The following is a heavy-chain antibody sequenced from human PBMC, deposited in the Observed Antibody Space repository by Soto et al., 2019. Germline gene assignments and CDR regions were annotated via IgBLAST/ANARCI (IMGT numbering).Heavy chain of an antibody. D-gene: IGHD5-18*01. CDR2: ISSSTGTI. V-gene: IGHV3-48*02. CDR3: ARDRGYSHDY. J-gene: IGHJ4*02. Sequence: EVQLVESGGGLVQPGGSLRLSCAASGFTFSSYRMNWFRQAPGKGLEWVSYISSSTGTIDYADSVKGRFTISRDNAKNSLYLQMNSLRDEDTAVYFCARDRGYSHDYWGQGTLVTVSS. CDR1: GFTFSSYR.